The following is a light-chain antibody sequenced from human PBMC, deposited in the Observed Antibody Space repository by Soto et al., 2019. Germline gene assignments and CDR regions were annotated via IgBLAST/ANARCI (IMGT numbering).Light chain of an antibody. Sequence: QSALTQPPSASGSPGQSVTISCTGTSSDVGGYNYVSWYQQHPGKAPKLMIYEVSKRPSGVPDRFSGSKSGNTASLTVSGLQVEDEADYYCSSYAGSNNLVFSGGTKLTVL. CDR1: SSDVGGYNY. CDR3: SSYAGSNNLV. V-gene: IGLV2-8*01. CDR2: EVS. J-gene: IGLJ2*01.